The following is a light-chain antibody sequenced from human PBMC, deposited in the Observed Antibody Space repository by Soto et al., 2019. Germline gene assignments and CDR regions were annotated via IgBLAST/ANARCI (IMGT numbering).Light chain of an antibody. Sequence: DIQLTQSPSTLSVSVGDRVTLPCRASQTISSWLAWYQQKPGKAPKLLIYGTSTLKGGVPARFSGSGSGTEFTLTITSLQPDDFAVYYCQQYNSWSRAFGQGTKVDIK. J-gene: IGKJ1*01. CDR3: QQYNSWSRA. CDR2: GTS. V-gene: IGKV1-5*01. CDR1: QTISSW.